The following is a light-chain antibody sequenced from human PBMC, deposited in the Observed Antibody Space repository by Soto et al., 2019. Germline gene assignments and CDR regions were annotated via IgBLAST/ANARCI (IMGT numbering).Light chain of an antibody. Sequence: QSALTQPASVSGSPGQSITISCTGTSGDIGDYPYVSWYQQHPAKVPKLIVYEVTNRPSGVTGRFSGSKSQNSASLTISGLQADDEADYYCSSYSATNALVFGSGTKVTVL. CDR1: SGDIGDYPY. CDR2: EVT. CDR3: SSYSATNALV. V-gene: IGLV2-14*01. J-gene: IGLJ1*01.